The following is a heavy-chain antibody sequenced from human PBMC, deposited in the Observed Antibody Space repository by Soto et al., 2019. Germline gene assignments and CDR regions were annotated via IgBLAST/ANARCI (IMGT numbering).Heavy chain of an antibody. J-gene: IGHJ3*02. CDR2: IGGNGVSI. D-gene: IGHD3-16*01. CDR1: GFNFSSHG. Sequence: EVQLLESGGGLLQPGGSLRLSCSSSGFNFSSHGMSWVRQAPGKGLEWVSHIGGNGVSIYYADSVRARFTISRDNSKNTLYLQMNSLRAEDTAVYYCAKGYDYVYFDMWGQGTMVTVS. V-gene: IGHV3-23*01. CDR3: AKGYDYVYFDM.